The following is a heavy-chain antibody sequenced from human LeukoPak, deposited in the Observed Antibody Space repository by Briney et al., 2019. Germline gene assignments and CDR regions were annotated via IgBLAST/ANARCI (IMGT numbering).Heavy chain of an antibody. Sequence: GGSLRLSSVASGFTVSSNYMSRVRQAPGKGLEWVSVIYSGGSTYYADSVKGRSTIPRANSKTTLYLQMNSLRAEDTAVYYCARDTVEWFGEMVDYYGMDVWGKGTTVTVSS. J-gene: IGHJ6*04. CDR3: ARDTVEWFGEMVDYYGMDV. D-gene: IGHD3-10*01. V-gene: IGHV3-53*01. CDR2: IYSGGST. CDR1: GFTVSSNY.